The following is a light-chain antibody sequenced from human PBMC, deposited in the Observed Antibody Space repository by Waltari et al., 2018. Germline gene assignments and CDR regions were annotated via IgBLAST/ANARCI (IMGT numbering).Light chain of an antibody. CDR1: QSVGRF. Sequence: EIVLTQSPGTLSLSPGERATLSCRASQSVGRFIVWYQQKACQAPRLLIYEASRRAPGTPDRFSGSGSGTDFSLTIIGLEPEDFAVYYCQNHERLPATFGQGTKVEIK. V-gene: IGKV3-20*01. CDR2: EAS. J-gene: IGKJ1*01. CDR3: QNHERLPAT.